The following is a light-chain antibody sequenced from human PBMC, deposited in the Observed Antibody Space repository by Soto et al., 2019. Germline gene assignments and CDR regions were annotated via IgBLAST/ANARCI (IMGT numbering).Light chain of an antibody. V-gene: IGKV3-20*01. CDR2: RAS. J-gene: IGKJ4*01. Sequence: EIVLTQSPATLSLSPGERATLSCRASQSVSSSFLAWYHQKSGQAPRLLIYRASSRATGIPDRFTGSGSGTDFTLTISRLEPEDFAVYYCQQYESSPLTFGGGTKVEIK. CDR3: QQYESSPLT. CDR1: QSVSSSF.